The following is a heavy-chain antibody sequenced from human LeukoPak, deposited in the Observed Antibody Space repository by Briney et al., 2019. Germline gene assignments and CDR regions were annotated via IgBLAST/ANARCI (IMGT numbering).Heavy chain of an antibody. CDR1: GYTFTSHY. J-gene: IGHJ4*02. Sequence: ASVKVSCKASGYTFTSHYMHWVRQAPGQGLEWMGIINPSGGSTSYAQKFQGRVTMTRDTSTSTVYMELSSLRSDDTAVYYCARGPSRYYYDSSGYFDYWGQGTLVTVSS. V-gene: IGHV1-46*01. CDR3: ARGPSRYYYDSSGYFDY. CDR2: INPSGGST. D-gene: IGHD3-22*01.